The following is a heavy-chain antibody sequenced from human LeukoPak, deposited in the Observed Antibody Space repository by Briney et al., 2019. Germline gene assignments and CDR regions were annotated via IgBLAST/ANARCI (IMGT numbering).Heavy chain of an antibody. V-gene: IGHV3-30*18. CDR3: AKGYLNMDV. CDR1: GFTFSSYG. Sequence: GGSLRLSCAASGFTFSSYGMHWVRQAPGKGLEWVAVISYDGSNKYYADSVKGRFTISRDNSKDTLYLQMNSLRAEDTAVYYCAKGYLNMDVWAKGTTVTLSS. J-gene: IGHJ6*03. D-gene: IGHD2-2*02. CDR2: ISYDGSNK.